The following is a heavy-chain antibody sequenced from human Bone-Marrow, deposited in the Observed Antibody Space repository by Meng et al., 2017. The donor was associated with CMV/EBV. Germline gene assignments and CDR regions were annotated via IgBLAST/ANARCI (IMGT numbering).Heavy chain of an antibody. V-gene: IGHV4-59*12. CDR3: ARDVLWFGELLDY. CDR2: IHYSGST. CDR1: GGSITGYY. J-gene: IGHJ4*02. D-gene: IGHD3-10*01. Sequence: SETLSLTCTVSGGSITGYYWSWIRQPPGKGLEWIGYIHYSGSTSYTPSLKSRVTISVDTSKNQFSLKLSSVTAADTAVYYCARDVLWFGELLDYWGQGTLVTVSS.